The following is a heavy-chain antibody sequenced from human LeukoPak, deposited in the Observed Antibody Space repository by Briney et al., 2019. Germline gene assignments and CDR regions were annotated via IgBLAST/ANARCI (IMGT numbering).Heavy chain of an antibody. Sequence: PSETLSLTCAVYGGSFSGYYWSWIRQPPGKGLEWIGEINHSGSTNYNPSLKSRVTISVDTSKNQFSLKLSSVTAADTAVYYCARGITTVVNLNWFDPWGQGTLVTVSS. D-gene: IGHD4-23*01. CDR3: ARGITTVVNLNWFDP. CDR1: GGSFSGYY. J-gene: IGHJ5*02. CDR2: INHSGST. V-gene: IGHV4-34*01.